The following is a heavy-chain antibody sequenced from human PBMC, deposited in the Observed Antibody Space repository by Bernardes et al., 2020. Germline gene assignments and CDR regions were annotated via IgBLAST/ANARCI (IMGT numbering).Heavy chain of an antibody. CDR1: GGTFSSYA. CDR3: ASLPVTTLNYYYYMDV. CDR2: IIPIFGTA. D-gene: IGHD4-17*01. J-gene: IGHJ6*03. V-gene: IGHV1-69*13. Sequence: SVKVSCKASGGTFSSYAISWVRQAPGQGLEWMGGIIPIFGTANYAQKFQGRVTITADESTSTAYMELSSLRSEDTAVYYCASLPVTTLNYYYYMDVWGKGTTVTVSS.